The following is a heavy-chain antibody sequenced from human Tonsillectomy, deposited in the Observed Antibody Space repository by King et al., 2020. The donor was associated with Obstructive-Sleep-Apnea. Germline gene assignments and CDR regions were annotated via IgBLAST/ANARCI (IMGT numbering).Heavy chain of an antibody. CDR2: MFTSGST. J-gene: IGHJ6*02. Sequence: QLQESGPGLVKPSETLSLTCTVSGGSISSYSWAWIRQPAGEGLEWIGRMFTSGSTNCNPSLNGRVTVSVDTSKNQFALKLSSVTAADTAVYYCARDVPYDWLVPYYYYGMDVWGQGTTVTVSS. CDR1: GGSISSYS. CDR3: ARDVPYDWLVPYYYYGMDV. V-gene: IGHV4-4*07. D-gene: IGHD3-9*01.